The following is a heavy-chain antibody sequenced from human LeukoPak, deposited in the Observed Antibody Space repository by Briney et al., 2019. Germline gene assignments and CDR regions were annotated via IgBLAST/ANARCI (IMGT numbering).Heavy chain of an antibody. Sequence: GRSLRLSCAASGFTFSSYGMHWVRQAPGKGLEWVAVIWYDGSNKYYADSVKGRFTISRDNAKNTLYLQMNTVRAEDTAVYYCARGNIAAAGIHYWGQGTLVIVSS. CDR1: GFTFSSYG. V-gene: IGHV3-33*01. CDR2: IWYDGSNK. J-gene: IGHJ4*02. D-gene: IGHD6-13*01. CDR3: ARGNIAAAGIHY.